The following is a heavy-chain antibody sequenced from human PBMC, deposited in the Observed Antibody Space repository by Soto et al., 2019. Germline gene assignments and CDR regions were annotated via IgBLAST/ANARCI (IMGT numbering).Heavy chain of an antibody. CDR2: IIPIFGTA. V-gene: IGHV1-69*06. Sequence: GASVKVSCKASGGTFSSYAISWVRQAPGQGLEWMGGIIPIFGTANYAQKFQGRVTSTADKSTSTAYMELSSLRSEDTAVYYCAPGIVVVPAATSSYYYYGMDVWGQGTTVTVSS. J-gene: IGHJ6*02. CDR1: GGTFSSYA. D-gene: IGHD2-2*01. CDR3: APGIVVVPAATSSYYYYGMDV.